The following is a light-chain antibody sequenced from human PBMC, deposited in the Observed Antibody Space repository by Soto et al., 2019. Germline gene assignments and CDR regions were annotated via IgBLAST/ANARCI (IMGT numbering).Light chain of an antibody. J-gene: IGKJ1*01. Sequence: EIVLTQSPGTLSLSPGERATLSCRASQSVSSNYLAWYQQKPGQAPRLLIYVASNRATGIPDRFSGSGSGTDFTLTISRLEAEDFAVYYCQQYGSSAWTFGQGPKEEIK. CDR2: VAS. V-gene: IGKV3-20*01. CDR1: QSVSSNY. CDR3: QQYGSSAWT.